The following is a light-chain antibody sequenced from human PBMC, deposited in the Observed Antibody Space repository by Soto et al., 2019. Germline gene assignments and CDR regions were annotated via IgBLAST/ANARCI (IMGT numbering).Light chain of an antibody. J-gene: IGKJ3*01. Sequence: EIVLTQSPGTLSVSPGARATLSCRASQSVTSNLAWYQQTPGQAPRLLIYGASSRATGIPARFSGSGSGAQFTLTISSLQSEDFAVYYCQQYNKWPLTFGPGTKVDIK. V-gene: IGKV3-15*01. CDR2: GAS. CDR3: QQYNKWPLT. CDR1: QSVTSN.